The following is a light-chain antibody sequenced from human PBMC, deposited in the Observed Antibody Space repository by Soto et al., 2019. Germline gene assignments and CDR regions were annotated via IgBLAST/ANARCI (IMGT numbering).Light chain of an antibody. V-gene: IGKV1-6*01. CDR2: GPT. CDR3: QHEYNYPRT. J-gene: IGKJ3*01. Sequence: AIQMAQSPSSLSASVGDRVTMTCRASQGIGDDVVWYQQKPGKAPKLLIYGPTTLQPGVPSRFSGSGSETVFTLTINTLQPEHFATYYCQHEYNYPRTFGPGTKV. CDR1: QGIGDD.